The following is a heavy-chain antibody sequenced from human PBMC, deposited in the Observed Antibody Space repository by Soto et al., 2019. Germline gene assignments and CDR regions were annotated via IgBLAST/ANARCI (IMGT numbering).Heavy chain of an antibody. CDR1: GFTFSDYY. CDR2: ISSSGSTI. D-gene: IGHD5-18*01. J-gene: IGHJ6*02. V-gene: IGHV3-11*01. Sequence: PGGSLRLSCAASGFTFSDYYMSWIRQAPGKGLEWVSYISSSGSTIYYADSVKGRFTISRDNAKNSLYLQMNSLRAEDTAVYYCARDSIAMAPYYYYGMDVCGQGPTVTVSS. CDR3: ARDSIAMAPYYYYGMDV.